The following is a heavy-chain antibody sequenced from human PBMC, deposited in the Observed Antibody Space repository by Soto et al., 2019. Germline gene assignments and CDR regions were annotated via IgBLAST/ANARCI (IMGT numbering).Heavy chain of an antibody. D-gene: IGHD2-21*01. CDR1: GFSLNSNEVG. Sequence: SGPTLVNPTQTLTLTCTFSGFSLNSNEVGVGWFRQPPGKAPEWLTLIYWDDDKRYNPPLKSRLTITKDTSKNQVVLALTNMDPVDTGTYYCAHRQGPKSEEYIDSLFDISGPGTVVTVS. CDR3: AHRQGPKSEEYIDSLFDI. V-gene: IGHV2-5*02. J-gene: IGHJ3*02. CDR2: IYWDDDK.